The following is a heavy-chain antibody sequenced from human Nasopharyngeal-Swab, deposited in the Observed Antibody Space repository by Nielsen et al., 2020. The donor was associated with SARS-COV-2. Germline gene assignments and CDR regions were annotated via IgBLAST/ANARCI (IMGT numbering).Heavy chain of an antibody. D-gene: IGHD4-11*01. J-gene: IGHJ4*02. CDR1: GGTFSSYA. Sequence: KVSCKASGGTFSSYAISWVRQAPGQGLEWMGGIIPIFGTANYAQKFQGRVTMTRDTSTSTVYMELSSLRSEDTAVYYCARAGEFSGTTVTTHLDYWGQGTLVTASS. V-gene: IGHV1-69*05. CDR3: ARAGEFSGTTVTTHLDY. CDR2: IIPIFGTA.